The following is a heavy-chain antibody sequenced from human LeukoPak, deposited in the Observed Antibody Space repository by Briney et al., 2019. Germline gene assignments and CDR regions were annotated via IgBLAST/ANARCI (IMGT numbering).Heavy chain of an antibody. CDR3: ARDFFPVVDSTWYEIGY. D-gene: IGHD2-21*01. CDR2: ISYDGYDK. J-gene: IGHJ4*02. CDR1: GFTFNDYA. Sequence: PGGSLRLSSAASGFTFNDYALYWVRQAPGKGLEWVTLISYDGYDKSYADSVRGRFTISRDNSRNTLYLQMDSLRSEDTAVYYCARDFFPVVDSTWYEIGYWGQGTLVTVSS. V-gene: IGHV3-30-3*01.